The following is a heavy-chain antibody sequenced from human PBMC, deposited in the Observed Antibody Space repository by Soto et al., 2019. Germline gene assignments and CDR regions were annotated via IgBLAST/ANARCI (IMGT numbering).Heavy chain of an antibody. CDR1: GFTFSSYS. J-gene: IGHJ6*02. V-gene: IGHV3-21*01. Sequence: EVQLVESGGGLVKPGGSLRLSYAASGFTFSSYSMNWVRQAPGKGLEWVSSISSSSSYIYYADSVKGRFTISRDNAKNSLYLQMNSLSTEDRAVYYCARYVAAMDDGGMDVWGQGSTVNVSS. D-gene: IGHD5-18*01. CDR3: ARYVAAMDDGGMDV. CDR2: ISSSSSYI.